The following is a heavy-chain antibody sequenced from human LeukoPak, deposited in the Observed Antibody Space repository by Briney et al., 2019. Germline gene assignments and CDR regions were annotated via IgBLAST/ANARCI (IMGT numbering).Heavy chain of an antibody. Sequence: GGSLRLSCAASGFTFGNYGMHWVRQAPGKGLEWAAVISYDGSNKYYADSVKGRFTISRDNSKNTLYLQMNSLRSEDTAVYYCAKGACSGGSCHFDHWGQGALVTVSS. CDR3: AKGACSGGSCHFDH. CDR2: ISYDGSNK. D-gene: IGHD2-15*01. V-gene: IGHV3-30*18. CDR1: GFTFGNYG. J-gene: IGHJ4*02.